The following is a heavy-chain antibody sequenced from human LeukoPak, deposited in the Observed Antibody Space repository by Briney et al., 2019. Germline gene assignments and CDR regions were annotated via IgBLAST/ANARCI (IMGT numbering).Heavy chain of an antibody. D-gene: IGHD3-22*01. Sequence: SETLSLTCTVSGGSISSGSYYWSWIRQPAGKGLEWIGRIYTSGSTNYNPSLKSRVTISVDTSKNQFSLKLSSVTAADTAVYYCARAKYYYDSSGYYHVPLDYWGQGTLVTVSS. J-gene: IGHJ4*02. CDR1: GGSISSGSYY. CDR3: ARAKYYYDSSGYYHVPLDY. CDR2: IYTSGST. V-gene: IGHV4-61*02.